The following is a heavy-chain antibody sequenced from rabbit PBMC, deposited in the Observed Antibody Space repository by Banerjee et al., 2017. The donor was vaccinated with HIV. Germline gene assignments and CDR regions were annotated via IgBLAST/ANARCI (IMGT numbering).Heavy chain of an antibody. CDR2: IDNGDGST. J-gene: IGHJ3*01. CDR1: GFDFSSNV. CDR3: ARAPGYVGYNYPITRLDL. V-gene: IGHV1S47*01. D-gene: IGHD7-1*01. Sequence: QEQLVESGGGLVQPEGSLTLTCKASGFDFSSNVMCWVRQAPGKGPEWIACIDNGDGSTYYANWVNGRFTISRSTSLTSVDLKMTSLTAADTATYFCARAPGYVGYNYPITRLDLWGQGTLVTDS.